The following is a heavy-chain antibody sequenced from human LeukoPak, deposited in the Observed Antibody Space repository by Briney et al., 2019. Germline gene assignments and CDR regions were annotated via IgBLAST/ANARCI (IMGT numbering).Heavy chain of an antibody. CDR2: IYYSGST. D-gene: IGHD5-24*01. V-gene: IGHV4-31*03. CDR3: ARDVRRDGYSNFDY. Sequence: SETLSLTCTVSGGSISSGGYYWSWIRQHPGKGLEWIGYIYYSGSTYYNPSLKSRVTISVDTSKNQFSLKLSSVTAADTAVYYCARDVRRDGYSNFDYWGQGTLVTVSS. J-gene: IGHJ4*02. CDR1: GGSISSGGYY.